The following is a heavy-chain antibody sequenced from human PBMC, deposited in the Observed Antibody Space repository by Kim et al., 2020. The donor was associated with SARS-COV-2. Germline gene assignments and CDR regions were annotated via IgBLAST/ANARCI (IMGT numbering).Heavy chain of an antibody. D-gene: IGHD6-19*01. J-gene: IGHJ4*02. CDR3: ARDPLYSSGWVYFDY. V-gene: IGHV1-3*01. Sequence: QKFQGRVTITRDTSASTAYMELSSLRSEDTAVYYCARDPLYSSGWVYFDYWGQGTLVTVSS.